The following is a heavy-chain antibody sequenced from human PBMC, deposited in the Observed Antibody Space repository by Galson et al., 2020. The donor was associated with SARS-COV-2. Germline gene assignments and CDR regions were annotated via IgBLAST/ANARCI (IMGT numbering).Heavy chain of an antibody. D-gene: IGHD5-18*01. Sequence: WGSLRLSCSASGFAISDYSMHWVRQSPGKGLQYVSALSSSGGTSFYASSVSGRCTMSRDNSKNTFYLEMTGLRVEDTAFYYCLAYSSKRNSGWGQGTMVTVSS. V-gene: IGHV3-64D*09. CDR2: LSSSGGTS. CDR1: GFAISDYS. J-gene: IGHJ4*02. CDR3: LAYSSKRNSG.